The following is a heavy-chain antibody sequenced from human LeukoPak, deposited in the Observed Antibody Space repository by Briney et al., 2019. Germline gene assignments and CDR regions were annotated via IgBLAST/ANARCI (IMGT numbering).Heavy chain of an antibody. Sequence: SETLPLTCTVSGGSISSYYWSWIRQPPGKGLEWIGYIYYSGYTNYNPSLKSRVTISVDTSKNQFSLKLSSVTAADTAVYYCARTTMVRGTYYMDVWGKGTTVIISS. CDR1: GGSISSYY. V-gene: IGHV4-59*01. CDR3: ARTTMVRGTYYMDV. CDR2: IYYSGYT. D-gene: IGHD3-10*01. J-gene: IGHJ6*03.